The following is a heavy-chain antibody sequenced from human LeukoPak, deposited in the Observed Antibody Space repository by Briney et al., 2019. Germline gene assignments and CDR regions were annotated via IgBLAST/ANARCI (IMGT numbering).Heavy chain of an antibody. V-gene: IGHV1-2*02. CDR3: ARDPAWAYYYDSSGSDQNWFDP. J-gene: IGHJ5*02. CDR2: INPNSGGT. CDR1: GYTFTGYY. Sequence: GASVKVSCKASGYTFTGYYMHWVRQAPGQGLEWMGWINPNSGGTNYAQKFRGRVTMTRDTSISTAYMELSRLRSDDTAVYYCARDPAWAYYYDSSGSDQNWFDPWGQGTLVTVSS. D-gene: IGHD3-22*01.